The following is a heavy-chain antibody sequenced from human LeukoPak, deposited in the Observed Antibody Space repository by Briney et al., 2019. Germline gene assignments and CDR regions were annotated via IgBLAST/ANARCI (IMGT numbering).Heavy chain of an antibody. CDR3: AKEMTWYYYDSSGYYFDY. CDR2: INYDGSEK. CDR1: GFKFSIYW. D-gene: IGHD3-22*01. Sequence: GGSLRLSCAASGFKFSIYWMTWVRQAPGKGLEWVANINYDGSEKYYVDSVKGRFTISRDNSKNTLYLQMNSLRAEDTAVYYCAKEMTWYYYDSSGYYFDYWGQGTLVTVSS. J-gene: IGHJ4*02. V-gene: IGHV3-7*01.